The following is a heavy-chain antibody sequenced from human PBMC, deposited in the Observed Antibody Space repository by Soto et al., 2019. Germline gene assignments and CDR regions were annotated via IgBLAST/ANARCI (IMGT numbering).Heavy chain of an antibody. Sequence: ASVKVSFKASGYTFSGYYIHWLRQAPGQGLEWMGWINPNSGGTNYAQKFQGRVTVTRDTPTSTAYMELSRLTSDDTAVYYCARSLTEGYCTITGCYTRPLYGMDVWGQGTTVTVSS. D-gene: IGHD2-2*02. CDR2: INPNSGGT. J-gene: IGHJ6*02. CDR1: GYTFSGYY. V-gene: IGHV1-2*02. CDR3: ARSLTEGYCTITGCYTRPLYGMDV.